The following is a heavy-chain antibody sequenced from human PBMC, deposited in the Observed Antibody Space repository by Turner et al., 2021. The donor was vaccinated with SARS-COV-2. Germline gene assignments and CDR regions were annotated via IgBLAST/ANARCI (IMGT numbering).Heavy chain of an antibody. Sequence: EVQLVESGGGLVKPGGSLRLSCAASGFTFSTYSMNWVRQAPGKGLEWVSSISSSSSYIYYADSVKGRFTISRDNANKSLYLQMDSLRAEDTAVYYCGADTSCWAADYWGQGALVTVSS. CDR3: GADTSCWAADY. V-gene: IGHV3-21*01. J-gene: IGHJ4*02. CDR1: GFTFSTYS. D-gene: IGHD6-19*01. CDR2: ISSSSSYI.